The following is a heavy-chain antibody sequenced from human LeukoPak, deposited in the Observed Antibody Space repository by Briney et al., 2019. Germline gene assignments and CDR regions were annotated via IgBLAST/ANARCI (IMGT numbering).Heavy chain of an antibody. D-gene: IGHD3-22*01. J-gene: IGHJ4*02. CDR2: ISAYNGNT. CDR3: ARLPADYDSSGYPPHY. Sequence: KPGASVKVSCKASGYTFTSYGISWVRQAPGQGLEWMGWISAYNGNTNYAQELQGRVTMTTDTSTSTAYMELRSLRSEDTAVYYCARLPADYDSSGYPPHYWGQGTLVTVSS. V-gene: IGHV1-18*01. CDR1: GYTFTSYG.